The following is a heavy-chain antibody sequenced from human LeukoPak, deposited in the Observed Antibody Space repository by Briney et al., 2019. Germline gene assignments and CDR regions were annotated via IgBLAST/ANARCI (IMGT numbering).Heavy chain of an antibody. V-gene: IGHV4-59*01. CDR2: IYHSGTT. J-gene: IGHJ5*02. Sequence: SETLSLTCSVSGDSINNNFWTWIRQPPGKRLEWIGYIYHSGTTNYNPSLNSRVTMLIDASKNQISPKLSSVTAADTAVYYCVRVIRSWFDTWGQGDLVTVSS. CDR3: VRVIRSWFDT. CDR1: GDSINNNF.